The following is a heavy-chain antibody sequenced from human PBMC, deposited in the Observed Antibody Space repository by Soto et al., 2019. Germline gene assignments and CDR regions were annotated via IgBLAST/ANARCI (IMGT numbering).Heavy chain of an antibody. Sequence: EVPLLESGGGLVQPGGSLRLSCAASGFTFSTYAMNWVRQAPGKGLEWVSAISGSGGDTFYADSVQGRFTISRDNSIGTLYLQMNSLRAEDTAVYYCARDRERVTWGQGTLVTVSS. CDR1: GFTFSTYA. D-gene: IGHD3-3*01. J-gene: IGHJ5*02. CDR3: ARDRERVT. CDR2: ISGSGGDT. V-gene: IGHV3-23*01.